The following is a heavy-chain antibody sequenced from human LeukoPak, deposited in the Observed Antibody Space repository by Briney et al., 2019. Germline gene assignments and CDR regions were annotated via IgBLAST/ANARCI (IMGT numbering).Heavy chain of an antibody. CDR1: GYTFTGYY. D-gene: IGHD6-6*01. J-gene: IGHJ2*01. CDR2: INPTSGGT. Sequence: ASVKVSCKASGYTFTGYYIHWVRQAPGQGLEWMGWINPTSGGTKYAQKFQGRVTMTRDTSISTAYMELSRLRAEDTAVYYCAKGGIMQSSSPGLQYFDLWGRGTLVSVSS. V-gene: IGHV1-2*02. CDR3: AKGGIMQSSSPGLQYFDL.